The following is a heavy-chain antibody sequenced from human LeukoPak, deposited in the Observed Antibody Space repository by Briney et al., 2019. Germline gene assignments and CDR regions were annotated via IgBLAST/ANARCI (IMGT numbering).Heavy chain of an antibody. V-gene: IGHV3-66*04. Sequence: PGGSLRLSCAAPGFTFSNAWMTWVRQAPGRGLEWVSILYSGGITYYAGSVKGRFTISRDNSKNTLYLQMNSLRAEDTALYYCARQRGTTVTTYQVSWGQGTLVTVSS. CDR1: GFTFSNAW. CDR2: LYSGGIT. D-gene: IGHD4-17*01. J-gene: IGHJ4*02. CDR3: ARQRGTTVTTYQVS.